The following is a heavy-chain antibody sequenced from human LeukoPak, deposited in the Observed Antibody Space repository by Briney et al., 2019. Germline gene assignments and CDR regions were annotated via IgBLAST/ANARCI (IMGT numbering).Heavy chain of an antibody. CDR2: IWYDGSNK. Sequence: GRSLRLSCAASGFTFSSYGMHWVRQAPGKGLEWVAVIWYDGSNKYYADSVKGRFTISRDNSKNTLYLQMNSLRAEDTAVYYCARTYGDSYNWFDLWGQGTLVTVSS. CDR3: ARTYGDSYNWFDL. CDR1: GFTFSSYG. V-gene: IGHV3-33*01. J-gene: IGHJ5*02. D-gene: IGHD4-17*01.